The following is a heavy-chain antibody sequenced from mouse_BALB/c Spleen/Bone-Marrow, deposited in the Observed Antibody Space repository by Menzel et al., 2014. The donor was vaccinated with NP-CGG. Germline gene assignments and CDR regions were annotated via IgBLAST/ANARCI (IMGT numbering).Heavy chain of an antibody. D-gene: IGHD2-1*01. J-gene: IGHJ4*01. CDR2: INPSTGYT. CDR1: GYTFSNYW. V-gene: IGHV1-7*01. Sequence: VQLVESGAELAKPGASVKMSCKASGYTFSNYWMHWVKRRPGQGLEWIGYINPSTGYTEYNQKFKDKATLTADKSSSTAYMQLSSLTSEDSAVYYCARSRGKYAMDYWGQGTSVTVSS. CDR3: ARSRGKYAMDY.